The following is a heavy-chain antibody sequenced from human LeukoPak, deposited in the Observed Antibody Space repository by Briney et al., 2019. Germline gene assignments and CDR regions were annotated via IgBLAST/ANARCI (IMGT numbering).Heavy chain of an antibody. J-gene: IGHJ5*02. CDR2: IKQDGSAT. CDR3: ARDLGQYYDTSDNWFDP. V-gene: IGHV3-7*01. Sequence: WGSLRLSCAASGFTFSRCWMSWVRQAPGKGLEWVANIKQDGSATDYVDSVKGRFTISRDNANNLLYLQMNNLRAEDTAVYYCARDLGQYYDTSDNWFDPWGQGTLVTVSS. CDR1: GFTFSRCW. D-gene: IGHD3-22*01.